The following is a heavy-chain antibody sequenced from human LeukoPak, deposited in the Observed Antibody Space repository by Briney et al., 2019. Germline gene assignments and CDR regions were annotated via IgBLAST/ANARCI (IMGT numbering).Heavy chain of an antibody. D-gene: IGHD3-10*01. CDR3: ARARTLQYYYGSGSYSGWFDP. V-gene: IGHV4-34*01. CDR1: GGSISSNY. J-gene: IGHJ5*02. CDR2: INHSGST. Sequence: SETLSLTCTVSGGSISSNYWSWIRQPPGKGLEWIGEINHSGSTNYNPSLKSRVTISVDTSKNQFSLKLSSVTAADTAVYYCARARTLQYYYGSGSYSGWFDPWGQGTLVTVSS.